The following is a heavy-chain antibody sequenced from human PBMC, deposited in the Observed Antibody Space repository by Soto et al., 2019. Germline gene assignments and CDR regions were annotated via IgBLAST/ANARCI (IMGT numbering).Heavy chain of an antibody. V-gene: IGHV1-18*04. CDR2: ISAYNGYT. CDR3: ARDLVDFWSGYSHY. CDR1: GYTFTYYG. D-gene: IGHD3-3*01. J-gene: IGHJ4*02. Sequence: QVQLVQSGAEVKKPGASVKVSCKASGYTFTYYGISWVRQAPGQGLEWMGWISAYNGYTYYAQKLQGRVTMTTDTSTSTAYMELRSLRSDVTAVYYCARDLVDFWSGYSHYWGQGTLVTVSS.